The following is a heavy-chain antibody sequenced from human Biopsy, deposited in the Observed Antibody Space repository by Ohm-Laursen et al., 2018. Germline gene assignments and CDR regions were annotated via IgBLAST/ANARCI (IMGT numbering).Heavy chain of an antibody. J-gene: IGHJ4*02. CDR1: GFTFTRYA. CDR3: AREGDDSSGYTPHYFDY. Sequence: SLRLSCAASGFTFTRYAMHWVRQAPGKGLEWVAVISYDGSGEYYADSLQGRFIISRDNPKNTVALQMNSLRAEDTAGYYCAREGDDSSGYTPHYFDYWGQGTLVTVSS. V-gene: IGHV3-30*03. D-gene: IGHD3-22*01. CDR2: ISYDGSGE.